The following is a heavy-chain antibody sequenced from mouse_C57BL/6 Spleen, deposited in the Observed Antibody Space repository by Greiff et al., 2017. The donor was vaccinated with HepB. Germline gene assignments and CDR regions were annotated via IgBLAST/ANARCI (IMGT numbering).Heavy chain of an antibody. V-gene: IGHV1-15*01. CDR1: GYTFTDYE. CDR2: IDPETGGT. Sequence: VKLMESGAELVRPGASVTLSCKASGYTFTDYEMHWVKQTPVHGLEWIGAIDPETGGTAYNQKFKGKAILTADKSSSTAYMELRSLTSEDSAVYYCTRSGSSPLYAMDYWGQGTSVTVSS. CDR3: TRSGSSPLYAMDY. J-gene: IGHJ4*01. D-gene: IGHD1-1*01.